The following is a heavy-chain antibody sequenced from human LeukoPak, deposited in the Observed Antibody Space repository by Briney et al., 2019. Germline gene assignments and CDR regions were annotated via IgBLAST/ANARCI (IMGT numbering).Heavy chain of an antibody. V-gene: IGHV3-53*01. CDR1: GFTLSPNY. CDR2: IYNSAIT. D-gene: IGHD3-16*01. CDR3: ATFPWGGFDP. Sequence: GGSLRLSCAASGFTLSPNYMSWVRQAPGKGLEWVSVIYNSAITYYADSVKGRFSISRGNSQKTLYLQMNSLRVDDTAVYYCATFPWGGFDPWGQGILVTVSS. J-gene: IGHJ5*02.